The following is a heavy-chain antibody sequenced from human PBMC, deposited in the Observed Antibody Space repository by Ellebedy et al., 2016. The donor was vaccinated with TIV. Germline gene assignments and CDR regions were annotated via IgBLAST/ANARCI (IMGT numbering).Heavy chain of an antibody. CDR3: ARGDSNSGDY. D-gene: IGHD6-6*01. J-gene: IGHJ4*02. CDR2: INQDGSET. CDR1: KFTFSTYS. V-gene: IGHV3-7*04. Sequence: GESLKISCAASKFTFSTYSMNWVRQAPGKGLEWVANINQDGSETYYVDSVKGRFTISRDNARNSLYLQMNSLRVEDMAVYYCARGDSNSGDYWGQGTLVTVSS.